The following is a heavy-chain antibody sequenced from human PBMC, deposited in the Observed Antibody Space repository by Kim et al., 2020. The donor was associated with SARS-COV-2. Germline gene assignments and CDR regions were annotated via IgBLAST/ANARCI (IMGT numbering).Heavy chain of an antibody. Sequence: GGSLRLSCAASGFTFSSYAMSWVRQAPGKGLEWVSVIYSGGSSTYYADSVKCRFTISRDNSKNTLYLQMNSLRAEDTAVYYCAKDRSSSWSGYYYYGMDVWGQGTTVTVSS. V-gene: IGHV3-23*03. CDR2: IYSGGSST. J-gene: IGHJ6*02. CDR1: GFTFSSYA. CDR3: AKDRSSSWSGYYYYGMDV. D-gene: IGHD6-13*01.